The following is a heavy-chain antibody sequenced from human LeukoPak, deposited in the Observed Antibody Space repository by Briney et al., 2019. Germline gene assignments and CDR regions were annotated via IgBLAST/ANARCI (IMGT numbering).Heavy chain of an antibody. Sequence: PSETLSLTCTVFGGSISRNYWSWIRQPAGKRLEWIGRIYSSGDTNYNPSLKSRVTMSIHTSENQFSLKLTSVTAADTAVYYCAREASGTRRYYYYYMDLWGKGTTVNV. D-gene: IGHD6-13*01. CDR3: AREASGTRRYYYYYMDL. V-gene: IGHV4-4*07. CDR1: GGSISRNY. J-gene: IGHJ6*03. CDR2: IYSSGDT.